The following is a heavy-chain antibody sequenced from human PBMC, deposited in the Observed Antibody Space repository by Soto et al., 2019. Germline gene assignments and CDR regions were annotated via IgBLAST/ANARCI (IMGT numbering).Heavy chain of an antibody. D-gene: IGHD2-15*01. Sequence: QVQLQESGPGLVKPSQTLSLTCTVSGGSISSGGNYWSWIRQHPGKGLEWIGYIYYSGSTYYNPSLRRRVTISVDPSKNQFSVKLSSVTAADTAVYYCARDPSVANYWYFDLWGRGTLVTVSS. J-gene: IGHJ2*01. CDR2: IYYSGST. CDR1: GGSISSGGNY. CDR3: ARDPSVANYWYFDL. V-gene: IGHV4-31*03.